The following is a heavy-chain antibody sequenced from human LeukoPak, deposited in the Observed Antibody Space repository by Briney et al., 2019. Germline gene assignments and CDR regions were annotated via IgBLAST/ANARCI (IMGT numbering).Heavy chain of an antibody. CDR3: ARDPYCSGGSCYPFDS. J-gene: IGHJ4*02. Sequence: SETLSLTCAVSGYSLNSGYYWGWIRQPPGKGLEWIGSIHHSGITYYNPSLKSRVTMSIETSGNQFSLRLSSVTATDTAVYYCARDPYCSGGSCYPFDSWGPGTLVTVSS. CDR1: GYSLNSGYY. D-gene: IGHD2-15*01. CDR2: IHHSGIT. V-gene: IGHV4-38-2*02.